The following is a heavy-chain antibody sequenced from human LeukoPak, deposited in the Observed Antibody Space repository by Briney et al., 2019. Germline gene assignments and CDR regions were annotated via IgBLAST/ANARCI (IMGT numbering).Heavy chain of an antibody. J-gene: IGHJ2*01. CDR2: IDSDDGSI. Sequence: PGGSLRLSCADSGFTFSGYWMHWVRQAPGKGLVWVSRIDSDDGSISYADSVKGRFTISRGNAKDSLYLQMNSLRAEDAAVYYCAKGYIIAGRQWYLDLWGRGTLVGVSS. D-gene: IGHD6-13*01. CDR1: GFTFSGYW. CDR3: AKGYIIAGRQWYLDL. V-gene: IGHV3-74*01.